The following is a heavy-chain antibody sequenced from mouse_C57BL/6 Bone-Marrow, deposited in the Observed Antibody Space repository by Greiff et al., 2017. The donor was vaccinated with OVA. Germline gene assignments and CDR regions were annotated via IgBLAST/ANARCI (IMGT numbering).Heavy chain of an antibody. J-gene: IGHJ2*01. CDR2: IWSGGST. D-gene: IGHD2-3*01. CDR3: ARDNGYYPDYFDY. CDR1: GFSLTSYG. V-gene: IGHV2-2*01. Sequence: VQRVESGPGLVQPSQSLSITCTVSGFSLTSYGVHWVRQSPGKGLEWLGVIWSGGSTDYNAAFISRLSISKDNSKSQVFFKMNSLQADDTAIYYCARDNGYYPDYFDYWGQGTTLTVSS.